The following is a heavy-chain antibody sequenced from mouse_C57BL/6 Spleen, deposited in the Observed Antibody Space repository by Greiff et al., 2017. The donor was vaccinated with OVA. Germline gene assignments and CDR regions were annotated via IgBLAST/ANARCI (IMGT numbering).Heavy chain of an antibody. CDR3: ARGGIYYGSSGDYYAMDY. V-gene: IGHV1-37*01. CDR2: INPYNGDT. CDR1: GYSFTGYF. Sequence: VQLQQSGPELVKPGASVKISCKASGYSFTGYFMNWVKQSHGKSLEWIGRINPYNGDTFYNQKFKGMATLTVDKSSSTAHMELLSLTSEDFAVYYCARGGIYYGSSGDYYAMDYWGQGTSVTVSS. J-gene: IGHJ4*01. D-gene: IGHD1-1*01.